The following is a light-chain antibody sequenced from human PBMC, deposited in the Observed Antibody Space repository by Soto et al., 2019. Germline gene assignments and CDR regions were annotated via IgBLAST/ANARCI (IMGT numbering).Light chain of an antibody. CDR3: CSYAGSSTYV. J-gene: IGLJ1*01. CDR1: SSDVGSYNL. Sequence: QSALTQPASVSGSPGQSITISCTGTSSDVGSYNLVSWYQQHPGKAPKLMIYEVSKRPSGVSNRFSGSNSGNTASLTISGLQAEDEADYYCCSYAGSSTYVFGTGTKVTV. CDR2: EVS. V-gene: IGLV2-23*02.